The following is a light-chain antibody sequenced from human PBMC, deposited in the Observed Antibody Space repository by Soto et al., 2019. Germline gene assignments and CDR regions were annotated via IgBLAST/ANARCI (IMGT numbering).Light chain of an antibody. CDR1: QSVFSS. V-gene: IGKV3-15*01. CDR3: QQSYSTPYT. CDR2: GAA. Sequence: EIVMTQSPATLSVSLGERVTLSCRASQSVFSSLAWYQQKPGQAPRLLIYGAATRPIGIPARFSGSGSGTEFTLTISSLQSEDFATYYCQQSYSTPYTFGQGTKLQIK. J-gene: IGKJ2*01.